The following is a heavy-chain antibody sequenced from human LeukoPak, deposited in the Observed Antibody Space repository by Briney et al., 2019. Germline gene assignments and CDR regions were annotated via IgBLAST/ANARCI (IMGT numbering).Heavy chain of an antibody. CDR1: GGTFSSYA. CDR3: ARDRDFWSGYYAIGGFDY. D-gene: IGHD3-3*01. CDR2: IIPIFGTA. Sequence: SVKVSCKASGGTFSSYAIRWVRQAPGQGLEWMGRIIPIFGTANYAQKFQGRVTITTDESTSTAYMELSSLRSEDTAVYYCARDRDFWSGYYAIGGFDYWGQGTLVTVSS. V-gene: IGHV1-69*05. J-gene: IGHJ4*02.